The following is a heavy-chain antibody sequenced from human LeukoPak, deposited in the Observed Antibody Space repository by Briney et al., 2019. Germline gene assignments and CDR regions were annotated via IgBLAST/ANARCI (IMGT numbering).Heavy chain of an antibody. V-gene: IGHV4-39*07. D-gene: IGHD6-6*01. CDR2: IHYAGKT. CDR1: GVSISSYH. CDR3: AGEYSSSAGF. J-gene: IGHJ4*02. Sequence: SETLSLTCSVSGVSISSYHWGWIRHPPGKGLEWIGSIHYAGKTYYKPSLKSRVNIYIDTAKSQFFLNLRSVTAADTAVYYCAGEYSSSAGFWGQGTLVSVSS.